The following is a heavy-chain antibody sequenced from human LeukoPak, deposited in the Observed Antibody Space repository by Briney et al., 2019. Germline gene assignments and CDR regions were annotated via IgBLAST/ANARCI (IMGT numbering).Heavy chain of an antibody. J-gene: IGHJ4*02. CDR3: ATYKIFGVVTTRFDY. CDR2: FDPEDGET. CDR1: GYTLTELS. D-gene: IGHD3-3*01. Sequence: ASVTVSCKVSGYTLTELSMHWVRQAPGKGLEWMGGFDPEDGETIYAQKFQGRVTMTEDTSTDTAYMELSSLRSEDTAVYYCATYKIFGVVTTRFDYWGQGTLVTVSS. V-gene: IGHV1-24*01.